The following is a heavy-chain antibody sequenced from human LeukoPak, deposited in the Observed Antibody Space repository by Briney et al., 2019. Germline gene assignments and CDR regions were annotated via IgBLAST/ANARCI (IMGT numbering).Heavy chain of an antibody. Sequence: GGSLRLSCAASGFTFSSYSMNWVRQAPGKGLEWVSYISSSSTIYYADSVKGRFTISRDNAKNSLSLQMNSLRAEDTAVYYCAGGPDYDFWSGWGYYYYYYMDVWGKGTTVTVSS. V-gene: IGHV3-48*01. CDR2: ISSSSTI. CDR1: GFTFSSYS. D-gene: IGHD3-3*01. J-gene: IGHJ6*03. CDR3: AGGPDYDFWSGWGYYYYYYMDV.